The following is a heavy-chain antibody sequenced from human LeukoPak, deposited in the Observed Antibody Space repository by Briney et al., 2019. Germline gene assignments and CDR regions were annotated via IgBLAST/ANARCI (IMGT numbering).Heavy chain of an antibody. D-gene: IGHD2/OR15-2a*01. CDR3: ARAANYFLYYFDY. V-gene: IGHV4-59*01. Sequence: ASETLSLTCTVSGGSISSYYWSWIRQPPGKGLEWIGYICYSGSTNYNPSLKSRVTISVDTSKNQFSLKLSSVTAADTAVYYCARAANYFLYYFDYWGQGTLVTVSS. J-gene: IGHJ4*02. CDR2: ICYSGST. CDR1: GGSISSYY.